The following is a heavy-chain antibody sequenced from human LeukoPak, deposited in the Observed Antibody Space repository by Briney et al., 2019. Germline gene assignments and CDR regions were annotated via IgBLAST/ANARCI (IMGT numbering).Heavy chain of an antibody. J-gene: IGHJ4*02. V-gene: IGHV4-61*01. Sequence: SETLSLTCTASGGSVSSGSYYWSWIRQPPGKGLEWIGYIYYSGSTNYNPSLKSRVTISVDTSKNQFSLKLSSVTAADTAVYYCASHYYDSSGYYPFDYWGQGTLVTVSS. D-gene: IGHD3-22*01. CDR3: ASHYYDSSGYYPFDY. CDR2: IYYSGST. CDR1: GGSVSSGSYY.